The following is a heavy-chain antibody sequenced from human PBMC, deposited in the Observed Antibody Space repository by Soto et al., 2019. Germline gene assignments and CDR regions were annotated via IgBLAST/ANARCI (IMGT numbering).Heavy chain of an antibody. J-gene: IGHJ4*02. Sequence: GASVKVSCKASGYTFTGYYMHWVRQAPGQGLEWMGWINPNSGGTNYAQKFQGWVTMTRDTSISTAYMELSRLRSDDTAVYYCARLYCGGDCYVSFEGPLDYWGQGTLVTVSS. CDR3: ARLYCGGDCYVSFEGPLDY. D-gene: IGHD2-21*02. CDR2: INPNSGGT. CDR1: GYTFTGYY. V-gene: IGHV1-2*04.